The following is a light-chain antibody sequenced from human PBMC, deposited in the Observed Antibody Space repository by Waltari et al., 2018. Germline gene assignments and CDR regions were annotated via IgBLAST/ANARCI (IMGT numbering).Light chain of an antibody. V-gene: IGKV4-1*01. CDR3: QQYYSTPRT. Sequence: DIVMTQSPDSLAVSLGERATINCKSSQSVLYSSTNKNYLVWYQQKPGQPPKLLIYWASTRESGVPDRFSGSGSGTYFTLTISSLQAEDVAVYYCQQYYSTPRTFGQGTKVEIK. CDR1: QSVLYSSTNKNY. J-gene: IGKJ1*01. CDR2: WAS.